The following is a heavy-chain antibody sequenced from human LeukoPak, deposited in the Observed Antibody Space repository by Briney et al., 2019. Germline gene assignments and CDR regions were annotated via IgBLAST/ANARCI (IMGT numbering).Heavy chain of an antibody. D-gene: IGHD6-6*01. CDR3: ARDGSSSGLDY. CDR2: ISYDGSNK. CDR1: GFTFSSYA. V-gene: IGHV3-30-3*01. Sequence: AGGSLRLSCAASGFTFSSYAMHWVRQAPGKGLEWVAVISYDGSNKYYADSVKGRSTISRDNSKNTLYLQMNSLRAEDTAVYYCARDGSSSGLDYWGQGTLVAVSS. J-gene: IGHJ4*02.